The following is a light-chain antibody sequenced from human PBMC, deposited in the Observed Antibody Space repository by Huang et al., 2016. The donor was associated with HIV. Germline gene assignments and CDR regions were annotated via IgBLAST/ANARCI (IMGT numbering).Light chain of an antibody. J-gene: IGKJ1*01. CDR1: LTVLYTPNNKNY. CDR2: WAA. CDR3: QQYYSTLWT. Sequence: DIVMTQSPDSLAVSLGERATINCKSSLTVLYTPNNKNYLAWYQQKPGQPPKLLIYWAATRESGVPGRFSGSGSGTDFTLTISSLQAEDVAVYYCQQYYSTLWTFGQGTKVEIK. V-gene: IGKV4-1*01.